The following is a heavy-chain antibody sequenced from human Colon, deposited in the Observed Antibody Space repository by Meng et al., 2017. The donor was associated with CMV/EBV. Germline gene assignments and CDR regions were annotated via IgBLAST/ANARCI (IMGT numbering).Heavy chain of an antibody. J-gene: IGHJ4*02. CDR3: ARDAAVGPTSRSGIGYFDQ. V-gene: IGHV3-30*01. Sequence: GGSLRLSCAASGFSISPYAMQWVRQAPGKGLEWVAVISFDASNNRYADSVKGRFAISRDNSKDTLYLEMNSLRTEDTAVYYCARDAAVGPTSRSGIGYFDQWGQGTLVTVSS. CDR1: GFSISPYA. D-gene: IGHD1-26*01. CDR2: ISFDASNN.